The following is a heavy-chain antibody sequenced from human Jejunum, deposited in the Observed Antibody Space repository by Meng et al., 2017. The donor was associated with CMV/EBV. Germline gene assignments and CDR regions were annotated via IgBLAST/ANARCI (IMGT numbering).Heavy chain of an antibody. J-gene: IGHJ4*02. V-gene: IGHV4-4*02. CDR3: ARSRCTRTSCYTGTFDY. D-gene: IGHD2-2*02. CDR2: VSPTEST. CDR1: DPIRKSHW. Sequence: DPIRKSHWLSWVRQPPGKGLEWIGEVSPTESTNYNPSLKSRVTISGDRSKNQFYLKVNSVTAADTAVYYCARSRCTRTSCYTGTFDYWGQGTLVTVSS.